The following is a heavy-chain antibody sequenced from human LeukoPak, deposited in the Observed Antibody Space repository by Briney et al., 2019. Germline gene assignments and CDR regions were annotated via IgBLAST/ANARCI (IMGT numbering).Heavy chain of an antibody. Sequence: PGRSLRLSCAASGFTFDDYAMHWVRQALGKGLEWVSGISWNSGSIGYADSVKGRFTISRDNAKNSLYLQMNSLRAEDTALYYCAKGYDFWSGYLDYWGQGTLVTVSS. V-gene: IGHV3-9*01. CDR3: AKGYDFWSGYLDY. D-gene: IGHD3-3*01. CDR1: GFTFDDYA. J-gene: IGHJ4*02. CDR2: ISWNSGSI.